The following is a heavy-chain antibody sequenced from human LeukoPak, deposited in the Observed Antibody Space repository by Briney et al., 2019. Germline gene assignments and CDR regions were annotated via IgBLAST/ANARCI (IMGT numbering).Heavy chain of an antibody. V-gene: IGHV3-23*01. CDR1: GSTFTNYA. D-gene: IGHD3-9*01. Sequence: GGSLRLSCVGSGSTFTNYAMSWVRQAPGKGLEWVSAITGSDGTSHYADSVKGRFTISRDNSKNTLYLQVNSLRVEDTAVYYCAKWGDYDILTGYYVPDYWGQGTLVTVSS. CDR3: AKWGDYDILTGYYVPDY. J-gene: IGHJ4*02. CDR2: ITGSDGTS.